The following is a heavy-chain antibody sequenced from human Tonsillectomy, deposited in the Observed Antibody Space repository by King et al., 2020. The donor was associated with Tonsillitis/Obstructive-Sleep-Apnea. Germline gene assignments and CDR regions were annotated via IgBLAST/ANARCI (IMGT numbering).Heavy chain of an antibody. CDR2: INHSGST. CDR1: GGSFSGYY. CDR3: ARGGRGKRASSSWYIRFADP. D-gene: IGHD6-13*01. Sequence: VQLQQWGAGLLKPSETLSLTCAVYGGSFSGYYWSWIRQPPGKGPVWIGEINHSGSTNYNPSLKGRVTISVVTSKNQFSLKLSSVTAADTAVYYCARGGRGKRASSSWYIRFADPWGQGTLVTVSS. V-gene: IGHV4-34*01. J-gene: IGHJ5*02.